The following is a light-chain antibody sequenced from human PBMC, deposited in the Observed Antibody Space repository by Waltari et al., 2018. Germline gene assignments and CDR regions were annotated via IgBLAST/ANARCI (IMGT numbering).Light chain of an antibody. CDR1: QSVSSS. Sequence: EIVLTPSPATLSLSPGDSATLSCRPSQSVSSSLAWYQQKPGPAPRLLIYDASNRATGIPARFSGSGSGTDFTLTISSLEPEDFAVYYCQQRSNWPLFGGGTKVEIK. CDR3: QQRSNWPL. J-gene: IGKJ4*01. V-gene: IGKV3-11*01. CDR2: DAS.